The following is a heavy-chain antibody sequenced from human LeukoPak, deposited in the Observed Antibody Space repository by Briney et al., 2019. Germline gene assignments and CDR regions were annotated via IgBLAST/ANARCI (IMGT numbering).Heavy chain of an antibody. V-gene: IGHV4-34*01. CDR3: ARVEHCGGDCYSFDY. D-gene: IGHD2-21*02. J-gene: IGHJ4*02. CDR2: INHSGST. Sequence: SETLSLTCAVYGGSFSGYYWSWIRQPPGKGLEWIGEINHSGSTNYNPSLKSRVTISVDTSKNQFSLKLSSVTAADTAVYYCARVEHCGGDCYSFDYWGQGTLVTVSS. CDR1: GGSFSGYY.